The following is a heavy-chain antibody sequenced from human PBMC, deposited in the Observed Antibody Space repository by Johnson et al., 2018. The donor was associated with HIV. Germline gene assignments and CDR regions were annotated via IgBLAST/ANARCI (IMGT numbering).Heavy chain of an antibody. CDR3: AKEMYGSGWSRRSSDI. D-gene: IGHD6-19*01. CDR1: GFTVSSNY. CDR2: IYSGGST. J-gene: IGHJ3*02. Sequence: VQLVESGGGLIQPGGSLRLSCAASGFTVSSNYMSWVRQAPGKGLEWVSVIYSGGSTYYADSVTGRFAISRDNSKNTLYLQMNSLRAEDTAVYYCAKEMYGSGWSRRSSDIWGQGTMVTVSS. V-gene: IGHV3-66*03.